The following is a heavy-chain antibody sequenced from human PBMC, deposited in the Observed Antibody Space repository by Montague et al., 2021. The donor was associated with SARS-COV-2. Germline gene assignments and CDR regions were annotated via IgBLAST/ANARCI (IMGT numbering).Heavy chain of an antibody. CDR1: GDSITNHY. D-gene: IGHD3-10*01. V-gene: IGHV4-4*07. J-gene: IGHJ4*02. CDR3: ARDRFDFGAGRQGTIDF. Sequence: SETLSLTCSVSGDSITNHYWSWIRQPAGKGLEWIGRMHFTGKTDFSPFFSSRLTMSADTSKNQFSLKLTSVTAADTAIYFCARDRFDFGAGRQGTIDFWGQGTLVTVSS. CDR2: MHFTGKT.